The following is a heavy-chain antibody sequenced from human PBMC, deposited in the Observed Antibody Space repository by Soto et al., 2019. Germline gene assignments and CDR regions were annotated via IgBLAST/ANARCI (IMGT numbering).Heavy chain of an antibody. CDR3: AKALYSGYAIAVFDF. V-gene: IGHV3-30*02. J-gene: IGHJ4*02. CDR1: GFNFSNYA. Sequence: GGSLRLSCAASGFNFSNYALHWVRRTPGKGLGWVSLITFDGGSKFYGDSVKGRFAISRDNSKNTLYLQMKSLRPEDTAVYYCAKALYSGYAIAVFDFWGQGTPVTVSS. CDR2: ITFDGGSK. D-gene: IGHD5-12*01.